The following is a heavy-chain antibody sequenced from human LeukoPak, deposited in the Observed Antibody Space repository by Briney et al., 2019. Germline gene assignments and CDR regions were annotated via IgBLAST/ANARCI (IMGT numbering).Heavy chain of an antibody. CDR2: IDPNSGGT. J-gene: IGHJ4*02. CDR3: ARGAYYYDSSGYYDIYFDY. D-gene: IGHD3-22*01. V-gene: IGHV1-2*02. Sequence: ASVKVSCKASGYTFTGYYMHWVRQAPGQGLEWMGWIDPNSGGTNYAQKFQGRVTMTRDTSISTAYMELSRLRSDDTAVYYCARGAYYYDSSGYYDIYFDYWGQGTLVTVSS. CDR1: GYTFTGYY.